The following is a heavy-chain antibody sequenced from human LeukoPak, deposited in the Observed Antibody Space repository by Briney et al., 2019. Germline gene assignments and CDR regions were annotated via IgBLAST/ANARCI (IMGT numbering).Heavy chain of an antibody. CDR2: ISSSSSTI. V-gene: IGHV3-48*01. J-gene: IGHJ1*01. Sequence: GGSLRLSCAASGFTFSSYSMNWVRQAPGKGLEWVSYISSSSSTIYYADSVKGRFTISRDNAKNSLYLQMNSLRAEDTAVYYCAKGSEYFQHWGQGTLVTVSS. CDR1: GFTFSSYS. CDR3: AKGSEYFQH.